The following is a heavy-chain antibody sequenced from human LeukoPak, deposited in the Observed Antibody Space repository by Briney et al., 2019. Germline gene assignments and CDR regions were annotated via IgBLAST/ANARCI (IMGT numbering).Heavy chain of an antibody. CDR3: AKEDGNYGSGRYYYFDY. J-gene: IGHJ4*02. D-gene: IGHD3-10*01. CDR1: GFTFSSHG. Sequence: PGTSLRLSCAASGFTFSSHGMHWVRQAPGKGLDWVAVIWYDGSKTLYADSVKGRFTISRDNSKSTLYLVMNSLRAEDTAVYYCAKEDGNYGSGRYYYFDYWGQGTLVTVSS. V-gene: IGHV3-33*06. CDR2: IWYDGSKT.